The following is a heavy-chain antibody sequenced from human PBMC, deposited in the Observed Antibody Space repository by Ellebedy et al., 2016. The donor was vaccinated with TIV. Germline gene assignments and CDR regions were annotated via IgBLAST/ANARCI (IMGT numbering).Heavy chain of an antibody. CDR3: ARSGMVRGVDY. Sequence: GSLRLSXAVCGGSFSGYYWSWIRQPPGKGLEWIGEINHSGSTNYNPSLKSRVTISVDTSKNQFSLKLSSVTAADTAVYYCARSGMVRGVDYWGQGTLVTVSS. CDR2: INHSGST. J-gene: IGHJ4*02. D-gene: IGHD3-10*01. V-gene: IGHV4-34*01. CDR1: GGSFSGYY.